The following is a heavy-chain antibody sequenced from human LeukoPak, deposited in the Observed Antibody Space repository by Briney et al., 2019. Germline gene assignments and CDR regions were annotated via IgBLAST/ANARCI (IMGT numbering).Heavy chain of an antibody. CDR2: ISSNGDNT. CDR3: AKKELALDY. D-gene: IGHD1-1*01. Sequence: GGSLRLSCSVSGFTFSTYVMHWVRQAPGKGLEYVSAISSNGDNTYYADSVKGRFTISRDNSKNTLYLQMSSLRAEDTAVYYCAKKELALDYWGQGTLVTVSS. V-gene: IGHV3-64D*06. CDR1: GFTFSTYV. J-gene: IGHJ4*02.